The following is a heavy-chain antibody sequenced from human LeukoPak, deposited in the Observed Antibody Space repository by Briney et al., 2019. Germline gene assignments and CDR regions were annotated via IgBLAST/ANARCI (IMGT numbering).Heavy chain of an antibody. Sequence: SGGSLRLSCAASGFTFSSYSMNWVRQAPGKGLEWVSSISSSSSYIYYADSVKGRFTISRDNAKNSLYLQMNSLRAEDTAVYYCARGLHSSWGFDYWGQGTLVTVSS. CDR1: GFTFSSYS. D-gene: IGHD5-18*01. V-gene: IGHV3-21*01. CDR3: ARGLHSSWGFDY. CDR2: ISSSSSYI. J-gene: IGHJ4*02.